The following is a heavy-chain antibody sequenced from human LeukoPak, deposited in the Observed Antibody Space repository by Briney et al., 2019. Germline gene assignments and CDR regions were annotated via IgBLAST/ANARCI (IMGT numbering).Heavy chain of an antibody. Sequence: SQTLSLTCAVSGGSISSGGYSWSWIRQPPGKGLEWIGYIYHSGSTYYNPSLKSRVTISVDRSKNQFSLKLSSVTAADTAVYYCAYYDYGGNSAAYWGQGTLVTVSS. D-gene: IGHD4-23*01. CDR2: IYHSGST. CDR1: GGSISSGGYS. V-gene: IGHV4-30-2*01. CDR3: AYYDYGGNSAAY. J-gene: IGHJ4*02.